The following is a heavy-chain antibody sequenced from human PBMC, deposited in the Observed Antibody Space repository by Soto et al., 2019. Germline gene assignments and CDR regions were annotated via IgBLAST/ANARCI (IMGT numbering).Heavy chain of an antibody. J-gene: IGHJ5*02. D-gene: IGHD3-16*02. V-gene: IGHV4-59*01. CDR2: IFYNGIT. Sequence: PSETLSVTCTFYGCSLTSYYWSWIRQPPGKGLESIGFIFYNGITNYNPSLRSRVTISLDTSKSQFALRLASATAADTAVYHVARKGTGNSRCFDPWGQGTKVTVSS. CDR3: ARKGTGNSRCFDP. CDR1: GCSLTSYY.